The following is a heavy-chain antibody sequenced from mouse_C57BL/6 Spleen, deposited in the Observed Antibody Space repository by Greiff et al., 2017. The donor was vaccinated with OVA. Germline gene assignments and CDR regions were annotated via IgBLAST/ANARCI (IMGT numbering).Heavy chain of an antibody. CDR2: IWSVGST. CDR1: GFSLTSYG. Sequence: VQLQQSGPGLVQPSQSLSITCTVSGFSLTSYGVHWVRQSPGKGLEWLGVIWSVGSTDYNAAFISRLSISKDNSKSQVFFKINSLQADDTAIYYCARNYYGSSLWYFDVWGTGTTVTVSS. D-gene: IGHD1-1*01. J-gene: IGHJ1*03. V-gene: IGHV2-2*01. CDR3: ARNYYGSSLWYFDV.